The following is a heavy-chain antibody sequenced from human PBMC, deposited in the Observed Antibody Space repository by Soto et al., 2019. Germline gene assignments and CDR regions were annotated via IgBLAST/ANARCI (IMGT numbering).Heavy chain of an antibody. J-gene: IGHJ4*02. D-gene: IGHD3-10*01. V-gene: IGHV4-59*12. CDR2: IYYSGST. CDR3: ARVYRDYYGSGSYYKSEDYFDY. Sequence: SETLSLTCTVSGGSISSYYWSWIRQPPGKGLEWIGYIYYSGSTYYNPSLKSRVTISVDTSKNQFSLKLSSVTAADTAVYYCARVYRDYYGSGSYYKSEDYFDYWGQGTLVTVSS. CDR1: GGSISSYY.